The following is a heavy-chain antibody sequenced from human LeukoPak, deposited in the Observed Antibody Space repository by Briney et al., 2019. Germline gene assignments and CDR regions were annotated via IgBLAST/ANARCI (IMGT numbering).Heavy chain of an antibody. CDR3: AKVHDSSGYYLDYYGMDV. Sequence: GGSLRLSCAASGFTFSSYSMNWVRQAPGKGLEWVSSISSSSSYIYYADSVKGRFTISRDNAKNSLYLQMNSLRAEDTALYYCAKVHDSSGYYLDYYGMDVWGQGTTVTVSS. CDR2: ISSSSSYI. V-gene: IGHV3-21*04. CDR1: GFTFSSYS. J-gene: IGHJ6*02. D-gene: IGHD3-22*01.